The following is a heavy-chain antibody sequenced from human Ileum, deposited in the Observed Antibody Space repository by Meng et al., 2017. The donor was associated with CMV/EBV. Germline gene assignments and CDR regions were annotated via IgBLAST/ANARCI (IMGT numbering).Heavy chain of an antibody. J-gene: IGHJ4*02. CDR2: IFYSGST. CDR1: GSSVSIRRFF. CDR3: ARQNSYYDSLTGYYRPAGLDY. Sequence: SETLSLTCTVSGSSVSIRRFFWGWIRQSPGKGREWIGNIFYSGSTYYNPSLKSRVTISVDTSKDQSSLRLSSVTATDTAVYYCARQNSYYDSLTGYYRPAGLDYWGQGTLVTVSS. V-gene: IGHV4-39*01. D-gene: IGHD3-9*01.